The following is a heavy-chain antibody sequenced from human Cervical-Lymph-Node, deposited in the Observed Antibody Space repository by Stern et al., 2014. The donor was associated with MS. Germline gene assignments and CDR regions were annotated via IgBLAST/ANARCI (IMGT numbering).Heavy chain of an antibody. Sequence: QVQLVESWAEVKKPVASVQVSCKVSGYPLTELSMHWVRQAPGRGLEWMGGFVPEDGEIIYAQKFQGRVSMTEDASTETAYMDLSSLTSEDTAVYYCATAPLAYYYDTSAYYNNYWGQGTLVTVSS. CDR3: ATAPLAYYYDTSAYYNNY. V-gene: IGHV1-24*01. D-gene: IGHD3-22*01. J-gene: IGHJ4*02. CDR2: FVPEDGEI. CDR1: GYPLTELS.